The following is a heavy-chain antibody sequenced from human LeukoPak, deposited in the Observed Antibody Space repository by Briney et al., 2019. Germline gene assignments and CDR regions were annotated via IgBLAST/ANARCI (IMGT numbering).Heavy chain of an antibody. CDR3: ARAKTYSSGWFDAFDI. J-gene: IGHJ3*02. D-gene: IGHD6-19*01. Sequence: GASVTVSCKASGYTFTNYGISWVRQAPGQGLEWMGWISAYYGNTNYAQKLQGRVTMTTDTSTSTAYMELRSLRSDDTAVYYCARAKTYSSGWFDAFDIWGQGTMVTVSS. CDR1: GYTFTNYG. V-gene: IGHV1-18*01. CDR2: ISAYYGNT.